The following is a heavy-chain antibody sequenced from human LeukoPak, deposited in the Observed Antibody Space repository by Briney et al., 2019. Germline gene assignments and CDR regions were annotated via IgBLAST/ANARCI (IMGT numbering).Heavy chain of an antibody. J-gene: IGHJ5*02. D-gene: IGHD1-1*01. CDR3: ARDTTFDP. V-gene: IGHV4-59*01. CDR2: IYYSGST. CDR1: GGSISSYH. Sequence: SETLSLTCTVSGGSISSYHWSWIRQPPGKGLEWIGYIYYSGSTNYNPSLKSRVTISVDTSKNQFSLKLSSVTAADTAVYYCARDTTFDPWGQGTLVTVSS.